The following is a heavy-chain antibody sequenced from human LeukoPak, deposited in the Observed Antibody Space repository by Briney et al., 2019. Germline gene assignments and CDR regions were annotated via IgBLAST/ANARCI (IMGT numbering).Heavy chain of an antibody. CDR3: AKESYSSSWYEGSLADY. D-gene: IGHD6-13*01. CDR1: GFTFSSYA. V-gene: IGHV3-23*01. CDR2: ISGSGGST. Sequence: GGSLRLSCAASGFTFSSYAMSWVRQAPGKGLEWVSAISGSGGSTYYADSVKGRFTISRDNSKNTLYLQMNSLRAEDTAVYYCAKESYSSSWYEGSLADYWGQGTLVTVSS. J-gene: IGHJ4*02.